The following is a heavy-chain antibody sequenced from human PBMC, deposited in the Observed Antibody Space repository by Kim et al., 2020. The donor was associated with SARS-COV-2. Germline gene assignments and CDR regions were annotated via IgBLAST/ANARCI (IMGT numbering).Heavy chain of an antibody. V-gene: IGHV3-33*01. D-gene: IGHD3-16*01. CDR2: IWYDGSNK. CDR1: GFTFSNYG. J-gene: IGHJ6*03. CDR3: ARRLGGVFIGYYLDV. Sequence: GGSLRLSCAASGFTFSNYGMHWVRQAPGKGLEWVAVIWYDGSNKYYGDSVKGRFTISRDNPKNTLYLQMNNLRAEDTAVYYCARRLGGVFIGYYLDVWGTGTAVTVSS.